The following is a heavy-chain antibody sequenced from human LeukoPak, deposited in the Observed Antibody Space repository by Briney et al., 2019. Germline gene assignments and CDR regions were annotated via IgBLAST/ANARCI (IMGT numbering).Heavy chain of an antibody. CDR1: GLTFRNYA. V-gene: IGHV3-23*01. Sequence: PGGSLRLSCAASGLTFRNYAMTWVRQAPGKGLEWVSTISGDGPETFFTDSVKGRFTISRDNSKSTVSLQVNSLRVEDTAVYYCATSWGPDTSAFRWGRDGMDVWGQGTTVIVS. CDR2: ISGDGPET. CDR3: ATSWGPDTSAFRWGRDGMDV. J-gene: IGHJ6*02. D-gene: IGHD3-16*01.